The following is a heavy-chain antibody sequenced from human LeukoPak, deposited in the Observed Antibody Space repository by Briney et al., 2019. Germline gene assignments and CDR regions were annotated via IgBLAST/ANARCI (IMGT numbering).Heavy chain of an antibody. J-gene: IGHJ3*02. V-gene: IGHV4-59*01. CDR1: SGSISSYY. CDR2: ISCSGST. CDR3: ARGLSHSKDI. Sequence: SETLSLTCTVSSGSISSYYWSWIRQPPGKGLEWIGYISCSGSTDYNPSLKSRVTISLDTSKNQFSLRLSSVTAADTAVYYCARGLSHSKDIWGQGTMVTVSS.